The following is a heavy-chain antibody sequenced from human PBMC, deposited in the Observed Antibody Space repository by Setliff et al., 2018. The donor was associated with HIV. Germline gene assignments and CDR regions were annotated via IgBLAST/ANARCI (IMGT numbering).Heavy chain of an antibody. CDR3: ARMRGGHNIREGAFDI. Sequence: ASVEVSCKASGYSFSSYGIGWVRLAPGQGLEWMGWRSTDNGNTNYAQKVQGRVTMTTDTGTRTAYMELRSLRSDETAMYYCARMRGGHNIREGAFDIWGQGTMVTVSS. CDR2: RSTDNGNT. J-gene: IGHJ3*02. D-gene: IGHD1-20*01. V-gene: IGHV1-18*01. CDR1: GYSFSSYG.